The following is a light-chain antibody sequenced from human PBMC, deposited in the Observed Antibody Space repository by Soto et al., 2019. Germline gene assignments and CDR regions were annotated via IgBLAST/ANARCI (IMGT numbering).Light chain of an antibody. V-gene: IGKV3-15*01. J-gene: IGKJ5*01. CDR2: GAS. CDR1: QSVSSN. CDR3: QQYNNWPPT. Sequence: EIGMTQSPSTLSVSPGERATLSCRASQSVSSNLAWYQQKPGQAPRLLIYGASTRATGIPARFSGSGSGTEFTLTISSLQSEDFAVYYCQQYNNWPPTFAQGTRLAIK.